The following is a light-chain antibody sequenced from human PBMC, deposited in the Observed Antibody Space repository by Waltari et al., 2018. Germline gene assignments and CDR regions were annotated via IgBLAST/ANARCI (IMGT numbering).Light chain of an antibody. V-gene: IGLV2-14*01. J-gene: IGLJ2*01. CDR2: EVS. Sequence: QPASVSGSPGQSITISCTGTSSDVGGYNYVSWYQQHPGKAPKLMIYEVSNRPSGVSNRFSGSKSGNTASLTISGLQAEDEADYYCSSYTSSSTVVFGGGTKLTVL. CDR1: SSDVGGYNY. CDR3: SSYTSSSTVV.